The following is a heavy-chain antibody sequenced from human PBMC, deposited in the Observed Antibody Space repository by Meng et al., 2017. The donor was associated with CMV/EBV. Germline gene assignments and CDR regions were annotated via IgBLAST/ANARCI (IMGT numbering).Heavy chain of an antibody. V-gene: IGHV4-30-4*08. CDR1: DGSISRGDYY. CDR2: IYYSGST. CDR3: ARDNRRGGVDY. D-gene: IGHD3-3*01. Sequence: DAGLRRVTRSPPLALTSTVSDGSISRGDYYWIWIRQPPGKGLEWIGYIYYSGSTYYNPSLKSRVTISVDTSKNQFSLKLSSVTAADTAVYYCARDNRRGGVDYWGQGTLVTVSS. J-gene: IGHJ4*02.